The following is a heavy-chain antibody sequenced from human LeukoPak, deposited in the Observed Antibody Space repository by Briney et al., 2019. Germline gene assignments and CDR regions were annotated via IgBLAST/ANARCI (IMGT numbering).Heavy chain of an antibody. CDR3: ARSRGLY. J-gene: IGHJ4*02. CDR1: ADSFSGYL. Sequence: PSETLSLTCTVSADSFSGYLWAWIRQPPGRGLEWIGYVSDSGSTNYNASLKSRLSISLDTAKSQFSLKLRSVTAADTGVYFCARSRGLYWGQGILVTVSS. V-gene: IGHV4-59*01. CDR2: VSDSGST.